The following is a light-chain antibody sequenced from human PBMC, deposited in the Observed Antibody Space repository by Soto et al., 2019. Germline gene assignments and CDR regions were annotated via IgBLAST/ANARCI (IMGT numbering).Light chain of an antibody. V-gene: IGLV2-14*01. CDR2: AVT. J-gene: IGLJ1*01. CDR3: CSYTGASTYV. CDR1: IGDVGGYNY. Sequence: QSVLTQPASVSGSPGQSVTISCDRPIGDVGGYNYVSWYQQHPGKAPKLMIHAVTNRPSGVSNRFSGAKSGNTASLTISSLHAEDEADYYCCSYTGASTYVFGTGTKLTVL.